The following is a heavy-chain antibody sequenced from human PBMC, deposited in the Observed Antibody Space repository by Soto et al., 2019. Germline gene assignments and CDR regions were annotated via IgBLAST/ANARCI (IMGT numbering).Heavy chain of an antibody. Sequence: GGSLRLSCAASGFTFEAYSLHWVRQLPGKGLEWVAGISGDSGSSGYADSVRGRFTVSRDNAKNSLFLQMSSLSPEDTALYYCTKRRSDRPGFDAFDLWGQGTMVTVS. CDR1: GFTFEAYS. CDR3: TKRRSDRPGFDAFDL. V-gene: IGHV3-9*01. CDR2: ISGDSGSS. J-gene: IGHJ3*01.